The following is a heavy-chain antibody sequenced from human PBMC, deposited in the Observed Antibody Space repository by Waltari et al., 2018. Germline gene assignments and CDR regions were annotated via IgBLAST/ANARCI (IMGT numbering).Heavy chain of an antibody. J-gene: IGHJ2*01. V-gene: IGHV4-39*01. CDR2: IYYSGST. CDR1: GCSISRSSYY. Sequence: QLQLQESGPGLVKPSETLSLTCTVSGCSISRSSYYWGWIRQPPGKGLEWIGSIYYSGSTYYNPSLKSRVTISVDTSKNQFSLKLSSVTAADTAVYYCARLSSSPYWYFDLWGRGTLVTVSS. CDR3: ARLSSSPYWYFDL.